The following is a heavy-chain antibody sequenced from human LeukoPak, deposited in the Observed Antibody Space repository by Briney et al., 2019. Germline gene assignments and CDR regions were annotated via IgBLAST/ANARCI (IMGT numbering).Heavy chain of an antibody. CDR1: GFTFSSYA. CDR2: ISYDGSNK. V-gene: IGHV3-30-3*01. CDR3: ARDAPHYDYVWGSFDY. J-gene: IGHJ4*02. Sequence: PGRSLRLSCAASGFTFSSYAMHWVRQAPGKGLEWVAVISYDGSNKYYADSVKGRFTISRDNSKNTLYLQMNSLRAEDTAVYYCARDAPHYDYVWGSFDYWGQGTLVTVSS. D-gene: IGHD3-16*01.